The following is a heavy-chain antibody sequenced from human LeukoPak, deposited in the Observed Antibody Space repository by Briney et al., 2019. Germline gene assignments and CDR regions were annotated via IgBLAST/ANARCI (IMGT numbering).Heavy chain of an antibody. CDR1: GFTFSSYG. V-gene: IGHV3-30*02. J-gene: IGHJ4*02. Sequence: GGSLRLSCAASGFTFSSYGMHWVRQAPGKGLEWVAFIRYDGSNKYYADSVKGRFTISRDNSKNTLYLQMNSLRAEDTAVYYCAKDSPSKYHYDSSGISYWGQGTLVTVSS. CDR3: AKDSPSKYHYDSSGISY. CDR2: IRYDGSNK. D-gene: IGHD3-22*01.